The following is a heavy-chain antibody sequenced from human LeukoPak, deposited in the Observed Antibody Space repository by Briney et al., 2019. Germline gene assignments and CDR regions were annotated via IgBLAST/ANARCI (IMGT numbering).Heavy chain of an antibody. CDR3: ARRIYDSSGYLFDY. CDR2: IIPIFGTA. J-gene: IGHJ4*02. V-gene: IGHV1-69*06. D-gene: IGHD3-22*01. CDR1: GGTFSSYA. Sequence: VKVSCKASGGTFSSYAISWVRQAPGQGLEWMGGIIPIFGTANYAQKFQGRVTITADKSTSAAYMKLSSLRSEDTAVYYCARRIYDSSGYLFDYWGQGTLVTVSS.